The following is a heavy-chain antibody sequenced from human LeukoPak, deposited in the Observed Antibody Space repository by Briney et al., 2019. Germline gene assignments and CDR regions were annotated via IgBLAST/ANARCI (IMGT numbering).Heavy chain of an antibody. D-gene: IGHD5-24*01. CDR2: IYNNGGT. CDR3: ARVGGDGYNTFDY. Sequence: SETLSLTCTVSGGSISSYYWSRIRQPPGKGLEWIGLIYNNGGTNYNPSLKSPVTISLDRSKNQFSLKLSSVTAADTAVYYCARVGGDGYNTFDYWGQGTLVTVSS. J-gene: IGHJ4*02. CDR1: GGSISSYY. V-gene: IGHV4-59*08.